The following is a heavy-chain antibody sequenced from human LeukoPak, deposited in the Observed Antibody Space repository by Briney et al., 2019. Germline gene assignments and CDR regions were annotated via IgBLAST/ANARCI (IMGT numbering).Heavy chain of an antibody. CDR1: GFTFSSYA. D-gene: IGHD2-15*01. CDR2: ISGSGGST. J-gene: IGHJ4*02. V-gene: IGHV3-23*01. Sequence: PGGSLRLSCAASGFTFSSYAMSWVRQAPGKGLEWVSAISGSGGSTYYADSVKGRFTISRDNSKNTLYLQMNSLRAEDTAVYYCAKGRYPVVVVAATYGYWGQGTLVTVSS. CDR3: AKGRYPVVVVAATYGY.